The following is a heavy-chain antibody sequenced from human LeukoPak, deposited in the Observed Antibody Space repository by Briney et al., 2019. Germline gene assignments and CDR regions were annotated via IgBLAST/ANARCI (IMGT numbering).Heavy chain of an antibody. CDR3: ARAPGYCSSTSCQYFDY. V-gene: IGHV3-21*01. CDR2: ISSSSSYI. CDR1: GFTFSSYS. Sequence: GGSLRLSCAASGFTFSSYSMNWVRQAPGKGLEWVSSISSSSSYIYYADSVKGRSTISRDNAKNSLYLQMNSLRAEDTAVYYCARAPGYCSSTSCQYFDYWGQGTLVTVSS. J-gene: IGHJ4*02. D-gene: IGHD2-2*01.